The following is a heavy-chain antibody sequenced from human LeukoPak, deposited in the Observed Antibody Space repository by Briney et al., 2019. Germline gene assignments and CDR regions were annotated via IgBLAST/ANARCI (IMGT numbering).Heavy chain of an antibody. J-gene: IGHJ5*02. CDR3: ARALRKRSITMIVVRGDNWFDP. CDR2: ISSSSSYI. Sequence: GGSLRLSCAASGFTFSSYSMNWVRQAPGKGLEWVSSISSSSSYIYYADSVKGRFTISRDNAKNSLYLQMNSLRAEDTAVYYCARALRKRSITMIVVRGDNWFDPWGQGTVVTVSS. CDR1: GFTFSSYS. V-gene: IGHV3-21*01. D-gene: IGHD3-22*01.